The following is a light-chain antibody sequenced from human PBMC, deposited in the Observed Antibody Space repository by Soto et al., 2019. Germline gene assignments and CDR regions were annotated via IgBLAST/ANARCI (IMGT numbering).Light chain of an antibody. Sequence: EIVLTQSPGTLSLSPGERATLSCRASQSVSSSYLAWYQQKPGQAPRLLISGASIRATGIPDRFSGSGSVTDFTLTISSLEPEDFAVYYCQQYGSSPPYTFGQGTKLEIK. CDR1: QSVSSSY. CDR2: GAS. CDR3: QQYGSSPPYT. V-gene: IGKV3-20*01. J-gene: IGKJ2*01.